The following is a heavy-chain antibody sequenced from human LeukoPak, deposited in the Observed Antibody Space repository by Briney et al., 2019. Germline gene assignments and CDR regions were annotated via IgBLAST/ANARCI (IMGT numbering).Heavy chain of an antibody. D-gene: IGHD3-16*02. V-gene: IGHV3-23*01. CDR1: GFTFSSYA. J-gene: IGHJ4*02. Sequence: QSGGSLRLSCAASGFTFSSYAMSWVRQAPGKGLEWVSAISGSGGSTYYADSVKGRFTISRDNSKNTLYLQMNSLRAEDTAVYYCARDTMITFGGVIGPIGYWGQGTLVTVSS. CDR3: ARDTMITFGGVIGPIGY. CDR2: ISGSGGST.